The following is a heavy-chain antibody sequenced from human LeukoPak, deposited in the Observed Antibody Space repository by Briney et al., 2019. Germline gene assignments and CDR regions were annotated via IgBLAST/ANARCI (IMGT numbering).Heavy chain of an antibody. Sequence: GGSLRLSCAASGFTFSGYAMSWVRQAPGKGLEWVSAITKSGDTTYYADSVKGRFTISRDNAKNLLYLQMDSLRVEDTAIYYCERDPRTVRIWGQGTLVTVSS. CDR1: GFTFSGYA. CDR3: ERDPRTVRI. J-gene: IGHJ4*02. CDR2: ITKSGDTT. V-gene: IGHV3-23*01. D-gene: IGHD1-1*01.